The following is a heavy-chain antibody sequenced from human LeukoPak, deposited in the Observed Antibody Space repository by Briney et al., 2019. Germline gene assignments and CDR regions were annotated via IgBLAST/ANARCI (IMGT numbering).Heavy chain of an antibody. CDR2: ISYDGSNK. CDR1: GFTFSSYG. CDR3: AKDSHRYCSGGSCYSFDY. V-gene: IGHV3-30*18. Sequence: PGGSLRLSCAASGFTFSSYGMHWVRQAPGKGLEWVAVISYDGSNKYYADSVKGRFTISRDNSKNTLYLQMNSLRAEDTAVYYCAKDSHRYCSGGSCYSFDYWGQGTLVTVSS. D-gene: IGHD2-15*01. J-gene: IGHJ4*02.